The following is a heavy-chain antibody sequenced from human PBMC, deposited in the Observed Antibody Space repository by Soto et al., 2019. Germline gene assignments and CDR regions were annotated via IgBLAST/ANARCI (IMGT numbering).Heavy chain of an antibody. J-gene: IGHJ4*02. Sequence: PGGSLRLSCAASGFTFSDFYMSWIRQAPGKGLEWISYISTSGSPIYYADSVKGRFTISKDNAKNSLYLQMNSLRAEDTAVYYCAGTAVDGMMDYFDNWGQGTLVTVSS. D-gene: IGHD6-13*01. CDR1: GFTFSDFY. CDR3: AGTAVDGMMDYFDN. V-gene: IGHV3-11*01. CDR2: ISTSGSPI.